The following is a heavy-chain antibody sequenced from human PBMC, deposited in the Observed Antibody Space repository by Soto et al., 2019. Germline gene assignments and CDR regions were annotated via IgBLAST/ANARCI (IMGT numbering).Heavy chain of an antibody. CDR2: ISGSGGST. J-gene: IGHJ6*02. D-gene: IGHD3-3*01. CDR3: AKGGDYDFWSAHYYYYGMDV. CDR1: GFTFSSYA. V-gene: IGHV3-23*01. Sequence: GGSLRLSCAASGFTFSSYAMGWVRQAPGKGLEWVSAISGSGGSTYYADSVKGRFAISRDNSKNTLYLQMNSLRAEDTAVYYCAKGGDYDFWSAHYYYYGMDVWGQGTTVTVSS.